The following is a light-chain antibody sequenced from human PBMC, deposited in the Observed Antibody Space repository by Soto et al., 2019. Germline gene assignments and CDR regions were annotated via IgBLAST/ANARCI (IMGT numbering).Light chain of an antibody. CDR3: QQRSNWHT. CDR2: DAS. CDR1: QSVSSY. J-gene: IGKJ5*01. Sequence: EIVLTQSPATLSLSPWEIATLSCWASQSVSSYLAWYQQKPGQAPRLLIYDASNRATGIPARFSGSGSGTDFTLTISSLEPEDFAVYYCQQRSNWHTFGQGTRLEIK. V-gene: IGKV3-11*01.